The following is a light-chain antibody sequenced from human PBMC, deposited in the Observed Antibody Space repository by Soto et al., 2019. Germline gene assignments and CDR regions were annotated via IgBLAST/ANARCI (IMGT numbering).Light chain of an antibody. V-gene: IGKV1-39*01. Sequence: IQVTQSPSSLSASVGDRVTITCRASQAIRTDLGWYQQKPGKAPKLLIYAASSLQSGVPSRFSGSGSGTDFTLTISSLQPEDFATYYCQQSYSTPITFGQGTRLEIK. CDR1: QAIRTD. CDR3: QQSYSTPIT. J-gene: IGKJ5*01. CDR2: AAS.